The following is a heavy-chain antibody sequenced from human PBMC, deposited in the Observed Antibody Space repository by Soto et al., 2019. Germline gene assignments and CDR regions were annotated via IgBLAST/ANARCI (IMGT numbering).Heavy chain of an antibody. D-gene: IGHD2-2*01. CDR1: GGTFSSYA. Sequence: SVKVSCTASGGTFSSYAISWVRQAPGQGLEWMGGIIPIFGTANYAQKFQGRVTITADESTSTAYMELSSLRSEDTAVYYCARVWYCSSTSCFPGYYGMDVWGQGTTVTVSS. CDR2: IIPIFGTA. CDR3: ARVWYCSSTSCFPGYYGMDV. V-gene: IGHV1-69*13. J-gene: IGHJ6*02.